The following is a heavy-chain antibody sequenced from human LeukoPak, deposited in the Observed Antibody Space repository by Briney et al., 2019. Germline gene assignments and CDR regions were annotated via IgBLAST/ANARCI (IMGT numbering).Heavy chain of an antibody. D-gene: IGHD1-7*01. CDR3: LRPMNGNYGLFDY. J-gene: IGHJ4*02. Sequence: GGSLRLSCAASEFTFSNYWIHWVRQAPGKGLVWISRINSPGSSTSYADSVKGRFTISRDNARNTVYLQMNSLRAEDTAVYYCLRPMNGNYGLFDYWGQGTLVTVSS. CDR2: INSPGSST. CDR1: EFTFSNYW. V-gene: IGHV3-74*01.